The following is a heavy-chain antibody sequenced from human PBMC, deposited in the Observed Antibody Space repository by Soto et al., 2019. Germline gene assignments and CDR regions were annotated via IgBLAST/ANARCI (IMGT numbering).Heavy chain of an antibody. J-gene: IGHJ4*02. V-gene: IGHV4-30-4*01. Sequence: SETLSLTCNVSVVPIISFNYYWTWIRQPPGKGLEWVGHISYRGTTFYNPSLKSRATVSMDKSKSQFSLKLASVTAADTAVYYCASAEGTYTWRSEFDYWGQGTLVTVSS. CDR3: ASAEGTYTWRSEFDY. CDR1: VVPIISFNYY. CDR2: ISYRGTT. D-gene: IGHD3-16*01.